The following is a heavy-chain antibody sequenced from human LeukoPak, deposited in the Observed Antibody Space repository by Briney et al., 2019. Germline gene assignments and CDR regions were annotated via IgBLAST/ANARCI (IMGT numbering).Heavy chain of an antibody. Sequence: PGGSLRLSCAASGFTFSTYAMSWVRQAAGKGLEWVSLISGSGGGTYYADSVKGRFTISRDNAKNTLYLQMNSLRAEDTAVYYCARGVGGDSRFDPWGQGTLVTVSS. V-gene: IGHV3-23*01. CDR3: ARGVGGDSRFDP. CDR1: GFTFSTYA. D-gene: IGHD1-26*01. J-gene: IGHJ5*02. CDR2: ISGSGGGT.